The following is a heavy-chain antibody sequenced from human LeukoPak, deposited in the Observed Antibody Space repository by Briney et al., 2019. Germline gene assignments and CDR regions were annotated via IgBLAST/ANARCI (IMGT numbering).Heavy chain of an antibody. CDR2: ISASSGTI. CDR1: GFSFSSSI. V-gene: IGHV3-48*04. Sequence: GGSLRLSCAGSGFSFSSSIMNWVRQAPGKGLEWIAYISASSGTIYYADSVKGRFTISRDNAKNSLYLQMNSLRAEDTAVYYCAKTLDIVVVPAAILPDYWGQGTLVTVSS. CDR3: AKTLDIVVVPAAILPDY. J-gene: IGHJ4*02. D-gene: IGHD2-2*03.